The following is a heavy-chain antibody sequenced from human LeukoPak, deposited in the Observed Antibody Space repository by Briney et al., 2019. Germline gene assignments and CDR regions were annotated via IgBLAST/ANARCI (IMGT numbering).Heavy chain of an antibody. CDR3: VRGAAVGDFVDYLDS. D-gene: IGHD4-17*01. V-gene: IGHV3-7*01. Sequence: GGSLRLSCAASGFTFSSHWMTWVRLAPGKGLEWVAHIKQGGNTKHYVGSVKGRFTISRDHAKNTLYLQINSLRHDDTPVYYCVRGAAVGDFVDYLDSWGQGTRVTVSS. CDR2: IKQGGNTK. J-gene: IGHJ4*02. CDR1: GFTFSSHW.